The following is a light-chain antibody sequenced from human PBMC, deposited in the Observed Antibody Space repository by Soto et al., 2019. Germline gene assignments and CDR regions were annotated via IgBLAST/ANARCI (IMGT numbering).Light chain of an antibody. J-gene: IGLJ1*01. CDR3: CSFAGSYSYV. CDR2: EVS. V-gene: IGLV2-14*01. CDR1: SSDIGGYKH. Sequence: QSALTQPASVSGSPGQSITTSCTGTSSDIGGYKHVSWYQQHPGKAPKLMIYEVSNRPSGVSNRFSGSKSGNTASLTISGLQAEDEADYSCCSFAGSYSYVFGTGTKVTVL.